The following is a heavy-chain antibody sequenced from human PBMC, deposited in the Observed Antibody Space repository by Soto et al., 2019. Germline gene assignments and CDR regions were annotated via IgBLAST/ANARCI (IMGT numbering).Heavy chain of an antibody. D-gene: IGHD6-19*01. J-gene: IGHJ6*02. CDR1: GYSFTSYW. CDR3: AVAGKDYYYGMDV. Sequence: GESLKISCKGSGYSFTSYWTGWVRQMPGKGLEWMGIIYPGDSDTRYSPSFQGQVTISADKSISTAYLQWSSLKASDTAMYYCAVAGKDYYYGMDVWGQGTTVTVSS. CDR2: IYPGDSDT. V-gene: IGHV5-51*01.